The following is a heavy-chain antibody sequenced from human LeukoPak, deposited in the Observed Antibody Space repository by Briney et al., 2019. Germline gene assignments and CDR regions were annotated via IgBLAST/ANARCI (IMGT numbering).Heavy chain of an antibody. CDR3: ARDRRKYNYDGSGYPPY. J-gene: IGHJ4*02. CDR2: ISSSSTTI. V-gene: IGHV3-48*01. D-gene: IGHD3-22*01. CDR1: GFTFSSYS. Sequence: GGSLRLSCAASGFTFSSYSMMWVRQAPGKGLEWVSYISSSSTTIHYADSVKGRFTISRDNAKNSVYLQMNSLRAEDTAVYYCARDRRKYNYDGSGYPPYWGQGTLVTVSS.